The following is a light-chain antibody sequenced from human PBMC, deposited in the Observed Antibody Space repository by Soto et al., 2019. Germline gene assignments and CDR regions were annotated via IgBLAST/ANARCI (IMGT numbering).Light chain of an antibody. Sequence: LSPGERATLSCRASQSVSSSYLAWYQQKPGQAPRLLIYGASSRATGIPDRFSGSGSGTDFTFTISRPEPEDFAVYYCQQYGSSPRTFGQGTKVDIK. CDR2: GAS. J-gene: IGKJ1*01. CDR1: QSVSSSY. V-gene: IGKV3-20*01. CDR3: QQYGSSPRT.